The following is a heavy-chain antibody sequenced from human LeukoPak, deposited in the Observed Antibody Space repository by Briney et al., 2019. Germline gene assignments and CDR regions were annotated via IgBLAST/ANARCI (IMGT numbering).Heavy chain of an antibody. D-gene: IGHD5-24*01. V-gene: IGHV3-48*01. CDR1: RFTFSNYN. Sequence: GGSLRLSCAASRFTFSNYNMHWVRQAPGKGLEWISCITGSSSTVYYADSVKGRFTISRDNAKSSLYLQMNSLRAEDTAVYYCARDIRDGYFVEKGFDYWGQGTLVTVSS. J-gene: IGHJ4*02. CDR3: ARDIRDGYFVEKGFDY. CDR2: ITGSSSTV.